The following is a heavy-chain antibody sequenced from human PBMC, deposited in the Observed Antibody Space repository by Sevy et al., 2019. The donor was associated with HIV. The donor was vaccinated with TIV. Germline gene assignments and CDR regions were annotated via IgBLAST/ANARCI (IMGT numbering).Heavy chain of an antibody. CDR1: GFTFSSYA. V-gene: IGHV3-30-3*01. J-gene: IGHJ4*02. CDR2: ISYDGSNK. Sequence: GGSLRLSCAASGFTFSSYAMHWVRQAPGKGLEWVAVISYDGSNKSYADSVKGRFTISRDNSKNTLYLQMNSLRAEDTAVYYCARCGYSYGLTRPIFDYWGQGTLVTVSS. CDR3: ARCGYSYGLTRPIFDY. D-gene: IGHD5-18*01.